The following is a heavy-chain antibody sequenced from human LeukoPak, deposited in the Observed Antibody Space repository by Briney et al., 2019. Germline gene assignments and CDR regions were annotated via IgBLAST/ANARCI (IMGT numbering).Heavy chain of an antibody. D-gene: IGHD1-26*01. Sequence: GGSLRLSCAASGFTFSSYSMNWVRQAPGKGLEWVSSISSSSSYIYYADSVKGRFTISRDNAKNSLYLQMNSLRAEDTAVYYCARELREHGVFDIWGQGTMVTVSS. V-gene: IGHV3-21*01. CDR2: ISSSSSYI. CDR3: ARELREHGVFDI. J-gene: IGHJ3*02. CDR1: GFTFSSYS.